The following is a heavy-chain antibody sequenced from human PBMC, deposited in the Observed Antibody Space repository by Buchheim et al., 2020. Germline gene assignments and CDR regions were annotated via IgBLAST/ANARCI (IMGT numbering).Heavy chain of an antibody. Sequence: EVQLLESGGGLVHPGGSLRLSCAASGFTFSSYAMSWVRQAPGKGLEWVANIKQDGSEKYYLNSVKGRFTISRDNAKNSLYLQMNSLRAEDTAVYYCARDLGPDTDYWGQGTL. CDR3: ARDLGPDTDY. CDR1: GFTFSSYA. CDR2: IKQDGSEK. D-gene: IGHD3-16*01. V-gene: IGHV3-7*01. J-gene: IGHJ4*02.